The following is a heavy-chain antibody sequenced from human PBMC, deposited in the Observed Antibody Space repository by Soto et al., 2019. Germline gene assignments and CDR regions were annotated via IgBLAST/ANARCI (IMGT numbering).Heavy chain of an antibody. CDR2: FDPEDGET. CDR1: GYTLTELS. V-gene: IGHV1-24*01. Sequence: ASVKVSCKVSGYTLTELSMHWVRQAPGKGLEWMGGFDPEDGETIYAQKFQGRVTMTEDTSTDTAYMELSSLRSEDTAAYYCATWGSYPALADGVDYWGQGTLVTVSS. CDR3: ATWGSYPALADGVDY. D-gene: IGHD1-26*01. J-gene: IGHJ4*02.